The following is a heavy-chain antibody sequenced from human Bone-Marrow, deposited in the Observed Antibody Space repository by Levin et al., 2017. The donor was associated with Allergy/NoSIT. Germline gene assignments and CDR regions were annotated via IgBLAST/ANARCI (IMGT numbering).Heavy chain of an antibody. Sequence: GESLKISCKASGYTSTTYGISWVRQAPGQGLEWMGWISGFNGDTNYAQKFQGRVTMTADISASTAYMELRSLRFDDTAVYYCARGSWVSHRRRAFDIWGQGTMVTISS. CDR3: ARGSWVSHRRRAFDI. D-gene: IGHD5-24*01. V-gene: IGHV1-18*01. CDR1: GYTSTTYG. CDR2: ISGFNGDT. J-gene: IGHJ3*02.